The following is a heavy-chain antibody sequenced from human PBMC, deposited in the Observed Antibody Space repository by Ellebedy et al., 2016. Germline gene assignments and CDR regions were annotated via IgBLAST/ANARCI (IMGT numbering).Heavy chain of an antibody. D-gene: IGHD6-19*01. CDR3: ARDGSGWYADY. CDR1: GFTFSSYS. J-gene: IGHJ4*02. V-gene: IGHV3-48*01. Sequence: GGSLRLXXAASGFTFSSYSMNWVRQAPGKGLEWVSYISSSSSTIYYADSVKGRFTISRDNSKNTLYLQMNSLRAEDTAVYYCARDGSGWYADYWGQGTLVTVSS. CDR2: ISSSSSTI.